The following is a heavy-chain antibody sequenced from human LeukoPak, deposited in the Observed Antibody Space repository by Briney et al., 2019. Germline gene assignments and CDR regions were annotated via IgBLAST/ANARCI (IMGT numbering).Heavy chain of an antibody. V-gene: IGHV4-39*07. J-gene: IGHJ5*02. CDR1: GGSISSSSYY. D-gene: IGHD3-10*01. CDR2: IYYSGST. CDR3: ARELRYYYGSGSSNWFDP. Sequence: SETLSLTCTVSGGSISSSSYYWGWIRQPPGKGLEWIGSIYYSGSTYYNPSLKSRVTISVDTSKNQFSLKLSSVTAADTAVYYCARELRYYYGSGSSNWFDPWGQGTLVTVSS.